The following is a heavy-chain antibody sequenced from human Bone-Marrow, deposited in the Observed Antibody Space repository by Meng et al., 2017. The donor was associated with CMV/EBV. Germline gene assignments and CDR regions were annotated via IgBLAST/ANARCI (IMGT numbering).Heavy chain of an antibody. Sequence: GVAHGFALGGFWMHWVRKTPGHELVGVSRINSGSKSTSYADYVKGRFTISRDNAKNSMYVQMNSLRAEDTGVYYCARGSYYFGSADWGQGTLVTVSS. CDR3: ARGSYYFGSAD. J-gene: IGHJ4*02. CDR2: INSGSKST. D-gene: IGHD3-10*01. CDR1: GFALGGFW. V-gene: IGHV3-74*01.